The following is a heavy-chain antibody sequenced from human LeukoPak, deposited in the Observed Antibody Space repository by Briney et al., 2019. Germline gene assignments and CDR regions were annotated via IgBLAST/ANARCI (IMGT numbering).Heavy chain of an antibody. J-gene: IGHJ3*02. V-gene: IGHV5-51*01. Sequence: GESLKISCKGSGYSFTSYWIGWVRQMPGKGLECMGIIYPGDSDTRYSPSFQGQVTISADKSISTAYLQWSSLKASDTAMYYCARQKKYYYDSSGYYLKNAFDIWGQGTMVTVSS. D-gene: IGHD3-22*01. CDR2: IYPGDSDT. CDR1: GYSFTSYW. CDR3: ARQKKYYYDSSGYYLKNAFDI.